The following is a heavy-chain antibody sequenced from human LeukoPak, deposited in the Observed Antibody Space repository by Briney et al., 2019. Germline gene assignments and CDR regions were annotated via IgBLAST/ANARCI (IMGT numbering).Heavy chain of an antibody. J-gene: IGHJ4*02. CDR1: GFTFSSYV. CDR3: AKNVV. Sequence: QAGGSLRLSCAASGFTFSSYVMSWVRQTPGKGLEWVSSITNNGDTTNYADSVKGRFTISRDNSKNTLSLQMNSLRAEDTAVYYCAKNVVWGQGTLVTVSS. D-gene: IGHD2-21*01. V-gene: IGHV3-23*01. CDR2: ITNNGDTT.